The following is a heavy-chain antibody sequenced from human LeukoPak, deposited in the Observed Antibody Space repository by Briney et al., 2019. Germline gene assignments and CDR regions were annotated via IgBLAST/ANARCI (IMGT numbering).Heavy chain of an antibody. CDR2: IYYSGST. J-gene: IGHJ3*02. CDR3: ARTTMIEAFDI. V-gene: IGHV4-59*01. D-gene: IGHD3-22*01. Sequence: SETLSLTCTVSGDSIRSYYWSWVRQPPGKGLEWIGYIYYSGSTNYNPSLKSRVTISLDTSKNQVSLNLRFVTAADTAVYYCARTTMIEAFDIWGQGTMVTVSS. CDR1: GDSIRSYY.